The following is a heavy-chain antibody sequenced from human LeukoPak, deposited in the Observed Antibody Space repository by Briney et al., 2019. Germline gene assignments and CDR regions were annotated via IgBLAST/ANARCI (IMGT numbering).Heavy chain of an antibody. D-gene: IGHD3-22*01. Sequence: GGSLRHSCAASGFTVSSNYMSWVRQAPGKGLEWVSVIYSGGSTYYADSVKGRFTISRDNSKNTLYLQMSSLRAEDTAVYYCAKPYYYDSSGPSDYYYGMDVWGQGTTVTVSS. V-gene: IGHV3-66*02. CDR1: GFTVSSNY. CDR2: IYSGGST. CDR3: AKPYYYDSSGPSDYYYGMDV. J-gene: IGHJ6*02.